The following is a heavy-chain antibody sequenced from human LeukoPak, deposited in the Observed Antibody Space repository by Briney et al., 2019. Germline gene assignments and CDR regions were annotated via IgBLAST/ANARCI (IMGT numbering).Heavy chain of an antibody. CDR2: IYSSGST. D-gene: IGHD1-20*01. CDR1: GVSISSYY. V-gene: IGHV4-4*07. J-gene: IGHJ4*02. Sequence: SETLSLTCSVSGVSISSYYWSWIRQTAGKGLEWLGRIYSSGSTNYNPSLKSRVTMSVDMSKNQFSLKLSAVTAADTAGYYCASLRGDNWNYYDYWGQGILVTVSS. CDR3: ASLRGDNWNYYDY.